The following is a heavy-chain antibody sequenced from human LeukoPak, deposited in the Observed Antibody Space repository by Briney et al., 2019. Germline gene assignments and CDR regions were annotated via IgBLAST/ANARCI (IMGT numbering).Heavy chain of an antibody. V-gene: IGHV4-4*07. D-gene: IGHD6-6*01. CDR3: ARDPAYSSSGWFDP. CDR1: GGSFSGYY. CDR2: IYTSGST. J-gene: IGHJ5*02. Sequence: PSETLSLTCAVYGGSFSGYYWSWIRQPAGKGLEWIGRIYTSGSTNYNPSLKSRVTMSVDTSKNQFSLKLSSVTAADTAVYYCARDPAYSSSGWFDPWGQGTLVTVSS.